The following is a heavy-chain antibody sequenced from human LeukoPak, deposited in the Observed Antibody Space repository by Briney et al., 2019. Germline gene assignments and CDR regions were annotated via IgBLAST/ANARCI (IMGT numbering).Heavy chain of an antibody. J-gene: IGHJ4*02. D-gene: IGHD5-24*01. CDR2: ISRSGNTI. CDR1: GFTFSSYN. Sequence: PGGSLRLSCAVSGFTFSSYNINWVRQAPGKGLEWVSYISRSGNTIYYADSVKGRFTISRDNAKNSLYLQMNSRRPEDTAVYYCAGRGDGNLYYFDHWGQGTLVTASS. V-gene: IGHV3-48*03. CDR3: AGRGDGNLYYFDH.